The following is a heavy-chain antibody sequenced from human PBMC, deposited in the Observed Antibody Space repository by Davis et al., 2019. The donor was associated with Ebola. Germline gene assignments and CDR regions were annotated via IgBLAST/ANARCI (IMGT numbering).Heavy chain of an antibody. Sequence: SETLSLTCTVSGDSISTFYWSWIRQPPGKGLEWIGSIYYIGTSNYNPSLKSRVTISVDTSKNQFSLKLSSVTAADTAVYYCARVDYDFWSGYNWFDPWGQGTLVTVSS. CDR2: IYYIGTS. D-gene: IGHD3-3*01. CDR1: GDSISTFY. CDR3: ARVDYDFWSGYNWFDP. V-gene: IGHV4-59*01. J-gene: IGHJ5*02.